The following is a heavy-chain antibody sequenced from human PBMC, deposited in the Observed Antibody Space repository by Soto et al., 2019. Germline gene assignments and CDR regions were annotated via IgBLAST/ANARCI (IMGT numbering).Heavy chain of an antibody. CDR1: GGSFSGYY. CDR2: INHSGST. CDR3: ARGGGYCSGGSCYRFLNWFDP. J-gene: IGHJ5*02. Sequence: SETLSLTCAVYGGSFSGYYWSWIRQPPGKGLEWSGEINHSGSTNYNPSLKSRVTISVDTSKNQFSLKLSSVTAADTAVYYCARGGGYCSGGSCYRFLNWFDPWGQGTLVTVSS. V-gene: IGHV4-34*01. D-gene: IGHD2-15*01.